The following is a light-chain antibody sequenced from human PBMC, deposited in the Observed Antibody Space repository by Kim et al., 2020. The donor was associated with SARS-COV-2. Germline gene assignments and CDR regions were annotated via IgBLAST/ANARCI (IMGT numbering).Light chain of an antibody. Sequence: SYELTQPPSVSVSPGQTASITCSGDKLGDKYTCWYQKKPGQSPVLVMFQDTKRPSGIPERFSGSSSGNTATLTITGTQAVDEADYYCQAWASNIVVFGGG. J-gene: IGLJ2*01. CDR3: QAWASNIVV. CDR1: KLGDKY. V-gene: IGLV3-1*01. CDR2: QDT.